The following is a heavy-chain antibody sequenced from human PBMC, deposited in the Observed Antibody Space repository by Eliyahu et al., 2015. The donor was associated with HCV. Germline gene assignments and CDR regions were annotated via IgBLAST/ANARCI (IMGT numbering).Heavy chain of an antibody. CDR1: GFTYSSYS. Sequence: EVQLVESGGGLVKPGGSLRLSCAASGFTYSSYSMXWVXQAPGKGLEGVSSISSSSSYIYYADSMKGRFTISRDNAKNSLYLQMNSLRAEDTAVYYCARDSGGQDIVVVVSAIFRGDYGMDVWGQGTTVTVSS. D-gene: IGHD2-15*01. J-gene: IGHJ6*02. CDR2: ISSSSSYI. CDR3: ARDSGGQDIVVVVSAIFRGDYGMDV. V-gene: IGHV3-21*01.